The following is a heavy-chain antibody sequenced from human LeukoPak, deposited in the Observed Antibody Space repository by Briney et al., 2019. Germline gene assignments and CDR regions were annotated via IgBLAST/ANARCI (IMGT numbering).Heavy chain of an antibody. Sequence: GGSLRLSCAASGFTFSSYSMNWVRQAPGKGLEWVSYITSSSSTIQYADSAKGRFTVSRDNAKNSLYLQMNSLRAEDTAVYYCARGTAYYVNDYWGQGTLVTVSS. V-gene: IGHV3-48*01. CDR1: GFTFSSYS. CDR2: ITSSSSTI. CDR3: ARGTAYYVNDY. J-gene: IGHJ4*02. D-gene: IGHD1-26*01.